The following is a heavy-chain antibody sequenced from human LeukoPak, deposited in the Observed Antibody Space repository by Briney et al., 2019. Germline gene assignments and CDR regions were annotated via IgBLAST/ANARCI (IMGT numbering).Heavy chain of an antibody. Sequence: GGSLRLSCAASGFTFSSYGMHWVRQAPGKGLEWVAFIRYDGSNEYYADSVKGRFTISRDNSKNTLYLQMNSLRAEDTAVYYCAKDGALLWFGELYHFDYWGQGTLVTVSS. CDR2: IRYDGSNE. J-gene: IGHJ4*02. CDR3: AKDGALLWFGELYHFDY. D-gene: IGHD3-10*01. V-gene: IGHV3-30*02. CDR1: GFTFSSYG.